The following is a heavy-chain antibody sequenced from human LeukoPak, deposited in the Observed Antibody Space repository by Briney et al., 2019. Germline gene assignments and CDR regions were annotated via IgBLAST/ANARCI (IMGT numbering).Heavy chain of an antibody. Sequence: SETLSVTCTVSGVSISSSNSYWGWIRQPPGKGLEWIGSIYYSGNTYYNASLKSQVSISIDTSKNQFSLRLTSVTAADTAGYYCARQTGSGLFILPGGEGTLVTVSS. CDR1: GVSISSSNSY. D-gene: IGHD3/OR15-3a*01. CDR3: ARQTGSGLFILP. CDR2: IYYSGNT. J-gene: IGHJ4*02. V-gene: IGHV4-39*01.